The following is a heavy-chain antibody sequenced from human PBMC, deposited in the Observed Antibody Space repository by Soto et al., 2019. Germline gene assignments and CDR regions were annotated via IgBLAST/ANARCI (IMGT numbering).Heavy chain of an antibody. CDR3: ARDQAAGGTISRYFQD. D-gene: IGHD6-13*01. J-gene: IGHJ1*01. CDR2: ISGGGSTT. V-gene: IGHV3-23*01. CDR1: GFTFSSYA. Sequence: EVQLLESGGGLVQPEGSLRLSCEASGFTFSSYAMSWVRQAPGKGLEWVSGISGGGSTTYYADSVKCRFTISRDNSKNTLYLQVNSLRAEDTAVYYCARDQAAGGTISRYFQDWGQGTLVTVSS.